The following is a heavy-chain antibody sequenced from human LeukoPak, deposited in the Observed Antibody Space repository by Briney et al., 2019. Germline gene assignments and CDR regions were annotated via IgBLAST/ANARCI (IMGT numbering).Heavy chain of an antibody. V-gene: IGHV3-23*01. Sequence: GGSLRLSCAASGFTFSSYAMSWVRQAPGKGLEWVSAISGSGGSTYYADSVKGRFTISRDKSKNTLYLQMNSLRAEDTAVYYCAKFSSSSPPSLNFDYWGQGTLVTVSS. D-gene: IGHD6-6*01. CDR1: GFTFSSYA. CDR3: AKFSSSSPPSLNFDY. CDR2: ISGSGGST. J-gene: IGHJ4*02.